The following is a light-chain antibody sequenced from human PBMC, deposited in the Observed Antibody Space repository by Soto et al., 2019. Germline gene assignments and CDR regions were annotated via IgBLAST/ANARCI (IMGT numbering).Light chain of an antibody. CDR2: AAS. J-gene: IGKJ4*01. Sequence: IQMTQSPSSVSASVGGAVTITCRASQGINTWVAWYQQKPGRAPKLLTSAASNLQGGVPSRFSGSASGTEFTLTISSLQPEDFATYYCQQVSGYPLNFGGGTKVDIK. CDR1: QGINTW. V-gene: IGKV1-12*01. CDR3: QQVSGYPLN.